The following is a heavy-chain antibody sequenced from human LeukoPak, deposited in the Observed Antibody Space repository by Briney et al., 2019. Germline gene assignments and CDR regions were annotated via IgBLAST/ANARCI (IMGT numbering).Heavy chain of an antibody. D-gene: IGHD1-26*01. Sequence: SETLSLTCTVSGGSITISSYYWGWIRQPPGKGLEWIGSIYYSGNTYYNPSLKSRVTISVNTSKHQFSLNLSSVTAADTAIYFCARGLLYSGSFARNWFDSWGQGTLVTVSS. CDR2: IYYSGNT. CDR1: GGSITISSYY. CDR3: ARGLLYSGSFARNWFDS. J-gene: IGHJ5*01. V-gene: IGHV4-39*01.